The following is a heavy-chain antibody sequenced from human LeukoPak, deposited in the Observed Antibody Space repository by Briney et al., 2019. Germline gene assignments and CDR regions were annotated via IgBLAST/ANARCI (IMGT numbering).Heavy chain of an antibody. V-gene: IGHV1-18*01. D-gene: IGHD6-6*01. J-gene: IGHJ5*02. CDR1: GYTFTTYG. Sequence: ASVKVSCKASGYTFTTYGISWVRLAPGQGLEWMGWISAYNGNTNYAQQFQGRVTMTTDTSMSTAYMELRSLRSDDTAVYYCARDLIAVRPGWFDPWGQGSLVTVSS. CDR2: ISAYNGNT. CDR3: ARDLIAVRPGWFDP.